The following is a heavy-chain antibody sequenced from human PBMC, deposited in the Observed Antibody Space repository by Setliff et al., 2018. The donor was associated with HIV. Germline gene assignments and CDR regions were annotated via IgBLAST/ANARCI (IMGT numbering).Heavy chain of an antibody. D-gene: IGHD3-22*01. Sequence: SVKVSCKASGGTFSTYAFIWVRQAPGLGLEWMGGIIPMLTTANYAQNFQGRVTITADESTGTAYMELSSLRSEDTATYYCARCSSGYYWGSKYYYYGMDVWGQGTSVTVSS. CDR1: GGTFSTYA. CDR2: IIPMLTTA. J-gene: IGHJ6*02. V-gene: IGHV1-69*13. CDR3: ARCSSGYYWGSKYYYYGMDV.